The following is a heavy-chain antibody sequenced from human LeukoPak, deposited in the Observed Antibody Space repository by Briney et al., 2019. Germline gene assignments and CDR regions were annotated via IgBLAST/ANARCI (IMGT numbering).Heavy chain of an antibody. CDR3: PKPAYDILTGYVFSYYFDY. CDR2: ISGSGGST. Sequence: GGSLILSCSASGFTVSSDAMSWVRQAPGKGLELISAISGSGGSTYYAYSVKGRFTISRDNSKNTLYLQMNSLRAEDTVVFYKPKPAYDILTGYVFSYYFDYWGQGTLVTVSS. D-gene: IGHD3-9*01. V-gene: IGHV3-23*01. J-gene: IGHJ4*02. CDR1: GFTVSSDA.